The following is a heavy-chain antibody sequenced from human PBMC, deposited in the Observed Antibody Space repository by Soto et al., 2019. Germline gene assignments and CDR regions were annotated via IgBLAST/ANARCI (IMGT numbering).Heavy chain of an antibody. V-gene: IGHV3-15*01. CDR3: TTQNRCSSTSCYAFDI. J-gene: IGHJ3*02. CDR2: IKSKTDGGTT. CDR1: GFTFSNAW. D-gene: IGHD2-2*01. Sequence: GGSLRLSCAASGFTFSNAWMSWVRQAPGKGLEWVGRIKSKTDGGTTDYAAPVKGRFTISRDDSKNTLYLQMNSLKTEDTAVYYCTTQNRCSSTSCYAFDIWGQGTMVTVSS.